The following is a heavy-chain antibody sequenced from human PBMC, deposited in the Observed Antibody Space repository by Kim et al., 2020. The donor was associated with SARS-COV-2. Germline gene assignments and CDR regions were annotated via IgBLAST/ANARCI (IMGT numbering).Heavy chain of an antibody. D-gene: IGHD1-1*01. J-gene: IGHJ5*02. CDR3: AKDQGGTGTTGQDWFDP. Sequence: GGSLRLSCAASGFTFSSYGMHWVRQAPGKGLEWVAVISYDGSNKYYADSVKGRFTISRDNSKNTLYLQMNSLRAEDTAVYYCAKDQGGTGTTGQDWFDPWGQGTLVTVSS. CDR2: ISYDGSNK. CDR1: GFTFSSYG. V-gene: IGHV3-30*18.